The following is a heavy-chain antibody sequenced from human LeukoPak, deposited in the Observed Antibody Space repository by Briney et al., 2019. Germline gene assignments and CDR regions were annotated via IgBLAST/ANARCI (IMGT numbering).Heavy chain of an antibody. V-gene: IGHV4-34*01. Sequence: SETLSLTCAVYGGSFSGYYWSWIRQPPGKGLEWIGEINHSGSTNYNPSLKSRVTISVDTSKNQFSLKLSSVTAADTAVYYCARRAYGGSYRWFNWFDSWGQGTLVTVSS. D-gene: IGHD1-26*01. CDR3: ARRAYGGSYRWFNWFDS. CDR2: INHSGST. CDR1: GGSFSGYY. J-gene: IGHJ5*01.